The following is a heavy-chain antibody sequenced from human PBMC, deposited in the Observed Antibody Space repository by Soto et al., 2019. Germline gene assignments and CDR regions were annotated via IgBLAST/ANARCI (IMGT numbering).Heavy chain of an antibody. J-gene: IGHJ6*02. CDR1: GGSISSGGYY. V-gene: IGHV4-31*03. CDR2: IYYSGST. CDR3: ARELRFGEDYYGMDV. Sequence: QVQLQESGPGLVKPSQTMSLTCTVSGGSISSGGYYWSWIRQHPGKGLEWIGYIYYSGSTYYNPSLKSRVTISVDTSKNQFSLKLSSVTAADTAVYYCARELRFGEDYYGMDVWGQGTTVTVSS. D-gene: IGHD3-10*01.